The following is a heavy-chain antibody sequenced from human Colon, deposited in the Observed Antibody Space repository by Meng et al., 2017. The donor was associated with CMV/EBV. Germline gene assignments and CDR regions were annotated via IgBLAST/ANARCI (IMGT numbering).Heavy chain of an antibody. CDR1: GFTLNTFV. CDR2: TSFDGFND. J-gene: IGHJ6*02. D-gene: IGHD3-16*02. Sequence: GESLKISCEASGFTLNTFVIHWVCQAPGKGLEWVAVTSFDGFNDYYAESVKGRFTVSRDNADNTVFLQMNSLTVEDTALYFCARAGSTVPQNFYHYGMDVWGQGTTVTVSS. V-gene: IGHV3-30-3*01. CDR3: ARAGSTVPQNFYHYGMDV.